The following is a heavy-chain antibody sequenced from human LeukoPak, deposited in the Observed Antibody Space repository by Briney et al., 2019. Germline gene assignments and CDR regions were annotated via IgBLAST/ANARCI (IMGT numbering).Heavy chain of an antibody. V-gene: IGHV4-59*08. Sequence: KPSETLSLTCTVSGGSISGYYWSWIRQPPGKGLEWIGFIYYSGSTKYNPSLKSRVTISVGTSKNQFSLKLTSVTAADTAVYYCARYGSGSYSDDHFQHWGQGTLVTVSS. J-gene: IGHJ1*01. CDR3: ARYGSGSYSDDHFQH. D-gene: IGHD3-10*01. CDR1: GGSISGYY. CDR2: IYYSGST.